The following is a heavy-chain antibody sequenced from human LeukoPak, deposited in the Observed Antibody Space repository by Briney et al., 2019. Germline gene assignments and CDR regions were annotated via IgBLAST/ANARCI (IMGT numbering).Heavy chain of an antibody. CDR2: IRHDGSNK. V-gene: IGHV3-30*02. J-gene: IGHJ4*02. CDR1: GFTFSSYG. Sequence: GGSLRLSCAASGFTFSSYGMHWVRQAPGKGLEWVAFIRHDGSNKYYADSVKGRFTISRDNSKNTLYPQMNSLRAEDTAVYYCAKDQGIAAHYFDYWGQGTLVTVSS. D-gene: IGHD6-13*01. CDR3: AKDQGIAAHYFDY.